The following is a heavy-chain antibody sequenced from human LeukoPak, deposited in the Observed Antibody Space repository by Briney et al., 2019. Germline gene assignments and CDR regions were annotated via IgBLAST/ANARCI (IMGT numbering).Heavy chain of an antibody. D-gene: IGHD2-21*02. CDR3: ARVIVVVTH. CDR1: GFTFSSYA. J-gene: IGHJ4*02. V-gene: IGHV3-30-3*01. Sequence: GGSLRLSCAASGFTFSSYAMHWVRQAPGKGLEWVAVISYDGSNKYYADSVKGRFTISRDNSKNTLYLQMNSLRAEDTAVHYCARVIVVVTHWGQGTLVTVSS. CDR2: ISYDGSNK.